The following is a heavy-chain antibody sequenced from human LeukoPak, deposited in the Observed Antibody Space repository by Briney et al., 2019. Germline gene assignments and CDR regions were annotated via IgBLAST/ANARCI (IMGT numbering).Heavy chain of an antibody. J-gene: IGHJ4*02. Sequence: PGGSLRLSCAAYGFTFSSYEMNWVRQAPGKGLERVSYISSSGITIYYADSVKGRFTISRDNAKNSLYLQMNSLRAEDTAVYYCARDNDYGDYFDYWGQGTLATVSS. V-gene: IGHV3-48*03. CDR1: GFTFSSYE. CDR2: ISSSGITI. CDR3: ARDNDYGDYFDY. D-gene: IGHD4-17*01.